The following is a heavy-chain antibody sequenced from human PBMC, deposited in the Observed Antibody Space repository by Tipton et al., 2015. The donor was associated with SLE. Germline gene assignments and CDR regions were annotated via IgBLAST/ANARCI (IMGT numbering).Heavy chain of an antibody. CDR3: ARSGTSPYYYYYVDF. CDR1: GGSISSYY. CDR2: IFYSGST. J-gene: IGHJ6*03. Sequence: GLVKPSETLSLTCTVSGGSISSYYWSWIRQPPGKGLEWIGYIFYSGSTNYNPSLKSRVTISVDTSKNQFSLKLSSVTAADTAVYYCARSGTSPYYYYYVDFWRNVTTVTVSS. V-gene: IGHV4-59*01. D-gene: IGHD5-12*01.